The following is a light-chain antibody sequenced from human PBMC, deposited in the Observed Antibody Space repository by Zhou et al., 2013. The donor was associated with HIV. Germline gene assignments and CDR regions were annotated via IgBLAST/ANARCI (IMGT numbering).Light chain of an antibody. CDR2: LGS. Sequence: DIVMTQSPLSLPVTPGEPASISCRSSQTLLHSNGYNYLDWYLQKPGQSPQLLIYLGSTRASGVPDRFSGSGSGTDFTLKISRVEAEDVGVYYCMQALQIPWTFGQGPRWKSN. V-gene: IGKV2-28*01. CDR1: QTLLHSNGYNY. J-gene: IGKJ1*01. CDR3: MQALQIPWT.